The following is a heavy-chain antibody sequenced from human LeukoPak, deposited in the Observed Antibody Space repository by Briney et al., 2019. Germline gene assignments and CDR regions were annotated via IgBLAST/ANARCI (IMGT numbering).Heavy chain of an antibody. Sequence: PGGSLRLSCAASGFTFSSYAMSWVRQAPGKGLEWVSAISGSGGSTYYAASVKGRFTISRDNSKNTLYLQMNSLRAEDTAVYYCAKFYGSGSNSKYYFDYWGQGTLVTVSS. V-gene: IGHV3-23*01. CDR1: GFTFSSYA. J-gene: IGHJ4*02. D-gene: IGHD3-10*01. CDR3: AKFYGSGSNSKYYFDY. CDR2: ISGSGGST.